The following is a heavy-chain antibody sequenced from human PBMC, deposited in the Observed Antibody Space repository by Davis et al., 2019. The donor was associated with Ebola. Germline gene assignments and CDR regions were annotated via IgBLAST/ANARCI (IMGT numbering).Heavy chain of an antibody. D-gene: IGHD6-13*01. CDR1: GGSISSSSYY. Sequence: MPSETLSLTCTVSGGSISSSSYYWGWIRQPPGKGLEWIGSIYYSGSTYYNPSLKSRVTISVDTSKNQFSLKLSSVTAADTAVYYCARYAGTSQPGDYFDYWGQGTLVTVSS. CDR2: IYYSGST. CDR3: ARYAGTSQPGDYFDY. V-gene: IGHV4-39*01. J-gene: IGHJ4*02.